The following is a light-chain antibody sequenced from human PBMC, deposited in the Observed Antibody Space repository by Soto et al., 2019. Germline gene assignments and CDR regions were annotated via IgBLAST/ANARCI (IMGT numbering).Light chain of an antibody. CDR3: CSYAGNSEV. CDR1: SGDVGGYNL. J-gene: IGLJ1*01. Sequence: QSALTQPASVSGSPGQSITIPCTGTSGDVGGYNLVSWYQRHPGKAPKLMIYEVTERPSGVSNRFSGSKSGNTASLTISGLQPDDEADYYCCSYAGNSEVFGTGTKLTVL. V-gene: IGLV2-23*02. CDR2: EVT.